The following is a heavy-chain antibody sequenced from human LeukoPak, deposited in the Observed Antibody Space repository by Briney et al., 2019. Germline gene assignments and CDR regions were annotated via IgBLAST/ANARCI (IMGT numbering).Heavy chain of an antibody. J-gene: IGHJ4*02. CDR3: ASDYDIYPD. V-gene: IGHV3-23*01. CDR2: ISGSGGFT. Sequence: GGSLRFSCAASGFTFNNYAMSWVRQAPGKGLEWVSVISGSGGFTYYADSVKGRFTISRDNSKNTLYLQMNSLRAEDTAVYYCASDYDIYPDWGQGTLVIVSS. CDR1: GFTFNNYA. D-gene: IGHD3-9*01.